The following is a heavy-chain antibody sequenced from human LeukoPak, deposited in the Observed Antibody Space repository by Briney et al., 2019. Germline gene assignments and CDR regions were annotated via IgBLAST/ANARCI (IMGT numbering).Heavy chain of an antibody. J-gene: IGHJ3*02. Sequence: GRSLRLSCAASGFTVSSNYMNWVRQAPGKGLEWVSVIYSGGSTNYADSVKGRFTISRDNSKNTVYLQMNSLRAEDTAVYYCAREPYCSGGSCYHAFDIWGQGTMVTVSS. CDR1: GFTVSSNY. V-gene: IGHV3-53*01. CDR2: IYSGGST. CDR3: AREPYCSGGSCYHAFDI. D-gene: IGHD2-15*01.